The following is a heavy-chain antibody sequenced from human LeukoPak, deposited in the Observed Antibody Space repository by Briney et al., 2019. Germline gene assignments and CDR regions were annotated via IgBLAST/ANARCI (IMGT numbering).Heavy chain of an antibody. J-gene: IGHJ6*03. CDR3: ARAVAVAGMYYYYYYMDV. V-gene: IGHV4-59*12. Sequence: SETLSLTCTVSGGSISSYYWSWIRQPPGKGLEWIGYIYYSGSTNYNPSLKSRVTISVDTSKNQFSLQLNSVTPEDTAVYYCARAVAVAGMYYYYYYMDVWGKGTTVTVSS. CDR2: IYYSGST. CDR1: GGSISSYY. D-gene: IGHD6-19*01.